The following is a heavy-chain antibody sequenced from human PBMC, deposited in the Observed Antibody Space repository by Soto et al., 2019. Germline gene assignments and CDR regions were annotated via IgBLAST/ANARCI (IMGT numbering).Heavy chain of an antibody. D-gene: IGHD1-7*01. CDR3: ARGNWNYGYFDY. CDR1: GFTLSSYG. Sequence: QVQMVESGGGVVQPGRSLRLSCAASGFTLSSYGMHWVRQAPGKGLEWVAVMWHDGGNKYNADSVKGRCTISKDNSKNRLYLQMNSLRAGETAVYYCARGNWNYGYFDYCGQGTLVTVSS. CDR2: MWHDGGNK. J-gene: IGHJ4*02. V-gene: IGHV3-33*01.